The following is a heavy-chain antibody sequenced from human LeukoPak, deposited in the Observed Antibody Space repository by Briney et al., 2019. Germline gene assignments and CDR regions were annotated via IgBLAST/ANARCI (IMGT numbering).Heavy chain of an antibody. CDR2: VFDGKTT. J-gene: IGHJ4*02. V-gene: IGHV4-34*12. CDR1: GESLNYYY. Sequence: MASDTLSLTCAVYGESLNYYYWSWIRQSPEKGLEWIGEVFDGKTTNYNPSLKSRVTISAVTSGNQFSLNLKSVTAADTAVYYCASGAWATRLHSWAQGTLVIVSS. CDR3: ASGAWATRLHS. D-gene: IGHD5-24*01.